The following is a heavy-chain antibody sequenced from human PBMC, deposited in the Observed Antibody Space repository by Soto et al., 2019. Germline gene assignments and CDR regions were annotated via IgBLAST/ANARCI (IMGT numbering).Heavy chain of an antibody. D-gene: IGHD6-13*01. V-gene: IGHV3-64*01. J-gene: IGHJ4*02. CDR2: ISTNGDST. Sequence: EVQLVESGGGLVQPGGSLRLSCAASGFTFGSYPMHWVRQAPGKGLEYVSAISTNGDSTFYANSVKGRFTISRDNSKNTLYLQMGSLRAEDMVVYSCAREGMSRPRWVFDYWGQGTLVTASS. CDR1: GFTFGSYP. CDR3: AREGMSRPRWVFDY.